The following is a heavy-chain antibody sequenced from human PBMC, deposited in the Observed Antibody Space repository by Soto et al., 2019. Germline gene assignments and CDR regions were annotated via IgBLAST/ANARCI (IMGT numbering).Heavy chain of an antibody. Sequence: LSLTCTVSDGSIDSSAYSWGWIRQPPGKGLEWIGSINYSGSTYYSPSLKSRVTISIDTSRNQFSLRLSSVTAADTAVYYCARRDCGGDCYSWYYWGQGTLVTVSS. V-gene: IGHV4-39*01. CDR2: INYSGST. CDR1: DGSIDSSAYS. D-gene: IGHD2-21*02. J-gene: IGHJ4*02. CDR3: ARRDCGGDCYSWYY.